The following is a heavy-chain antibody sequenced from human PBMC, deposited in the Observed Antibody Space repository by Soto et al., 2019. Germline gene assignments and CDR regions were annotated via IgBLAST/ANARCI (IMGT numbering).Heavy chain of an antibody. V-gene: IGHV5-51*01. CDR3: ARHSADGGAT. CDR1: GYIFPNDW. Sequence: GESLKISCKGSGYIFPNDWIAWVRQMPGKGLEWMGIIYPGDSETRCSPFLEGEVTITADKSINTAFLQWSSLKASDTAMYYCARHSADGGATWVQGTLVTVSS. J-gene: IGHJ4*02. D-gene: IGHD1-26*01. CDR2: IYPGDSET.